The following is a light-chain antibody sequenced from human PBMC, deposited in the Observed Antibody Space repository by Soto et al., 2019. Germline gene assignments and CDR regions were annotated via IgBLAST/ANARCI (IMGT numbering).Light chain of an antibody. Sequence: DIQMTQSPSSLSASVGDRVTITCRASQSIDTYLNWYQQKPGKAPKLLIYTAFSLQSGVPSRLSGSRSGTDFTLTICSLQPEDFATYYCQQSNSPPYTFGPGTKLESK. V-gene: IGKV1-39*01. CDR3: QQSNSPPYT. CDR2: TAF. CDR1: QSIDTY. J-gene: IGKJ2*01.